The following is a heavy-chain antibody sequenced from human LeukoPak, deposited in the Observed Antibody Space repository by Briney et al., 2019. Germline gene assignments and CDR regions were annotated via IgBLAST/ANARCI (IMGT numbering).Heavy chain of an antibody. J-gene: IGHJ3*02. CDR3: ARWGNYYDPGVDAFDI. V-gene: IGHV1-2*02. CDR1: GYTFTGYY. CDR2: INPNSGGT. D-gene: IGHD3-22*01. Sequence: ASVKVSCKASGYTFTGYYMHWVRQAPGQGLEWMGWINPNSGGTNYAQKFQGRVTMTRDTSISTAYMELSRLRSDDTAVYYCARWGNYYDPGVDAFDIWGQGTMVTVSP.